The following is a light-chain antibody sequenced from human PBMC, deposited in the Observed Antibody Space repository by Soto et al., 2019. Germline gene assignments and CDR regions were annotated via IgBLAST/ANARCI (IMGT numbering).Light chain of an antibody. V-gene: IGKV2-28*01. J-gene: IGKJ2*02. CDR1: QSLLHRNGYNY. Sequence: DIVMTQSPLSLPVTPGEPASISCRSSQSLLHRNGYNYLEWYVQKPGQAPHLLIFLASNRASGVPDRFSGRGSGTDFTLKISRVEPEDVGVYYCMQALNSQCTFGQGTKLEI. CDR2: LAS. CDR3: MQALNSQCT.